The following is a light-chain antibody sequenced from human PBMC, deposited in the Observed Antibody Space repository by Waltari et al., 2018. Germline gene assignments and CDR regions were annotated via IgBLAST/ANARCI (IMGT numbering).Light chain of an antibody. CDR2: KAS. V-gene: IGKV1-5*03. CDR3: QQYSRPVWT. CDR1: QSINSW. Sequence: DIQMTQSPQPLSASIGDRVTITCRASQSINSWLAWYQQKPGKAPNLLIYKASTLQSEVPSRFSGSGSGTEFTLTISSLQPDDFATYYCQQYSRPVWTFGQGTKVEI. J-gene: IGKJ1*01.